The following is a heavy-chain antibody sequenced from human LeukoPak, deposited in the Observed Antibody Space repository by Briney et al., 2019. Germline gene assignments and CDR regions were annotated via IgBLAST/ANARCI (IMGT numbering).Heavy chain of an antibody. CDR1: GFTFSNYS. D-gene: IGHD3-10*01. J-gene: IGHJ4*02. CDR3: TRTLVTWFGELLWAY. V-gene: IGHV3-49*04. Sequence: PGGSLSLSCAASGFTFSNYSMNWVRPAPGKGLEWVGFIRRKVYGETTEYAASVKGRFTISRDDSKSIAYLQMNSLKTDDTAVYYCTRTLVTWFGELLWAYWGQGTLVTVSS. CDR2: IRRKVYGETT.